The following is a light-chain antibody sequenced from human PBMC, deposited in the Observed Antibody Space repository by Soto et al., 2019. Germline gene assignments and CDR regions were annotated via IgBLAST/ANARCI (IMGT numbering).Light chain of an antibody. V-gene: IGKV3-20*01. CDR3: QQYGSSLFT. Sequence: EIVLTQSPGTLSLSPGERATLSCRASQSVSSSYLAWYQQKPGQAPRLLIYGASSRATGIPDRFSGSGSGIDFTLTSSRLELEDFAVYFCQQYGSSLFTFGPGTKVDIK. J-gene: IGKJ3*01. CDR2: GAS. CDR1: QSVSSSY.